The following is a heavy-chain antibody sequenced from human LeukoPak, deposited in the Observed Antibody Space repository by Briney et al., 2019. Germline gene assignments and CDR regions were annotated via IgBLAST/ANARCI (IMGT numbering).Heavy chain of an antibody. V-gene: IGHV4-34*01. J-gene: IGHJ4*02. CDR2: INHSGST. CDR3: ARGIYYDSSGPDY. CDR1: GGSFSGYY. Sequence: PSETLSLTCAVYGGSFSGYYWSWIRQPPGKGLEWIGEINHSGSTNYNPSLKSRVTISVYTSKNQFSLKLSSVTAADTAVYYCARGIYYDSSGPDYWGQGTLVTVSS. D-gene: IGHD3-22*01.